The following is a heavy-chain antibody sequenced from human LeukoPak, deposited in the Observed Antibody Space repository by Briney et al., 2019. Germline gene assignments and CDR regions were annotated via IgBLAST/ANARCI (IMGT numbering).Heavy chain of an antibody. V-gene: IGHV3-23*01. CDR1: GFSLNTYG. CDR3: ARVGYYDSSGPVGPMDY. Sequence: GGTLRLSCAASGFSLNTYGMSWVRQPPGKGREWVSGIAGVDYSTYYADSLKGRFTISKDNAKNSLYLQMNRLRAEDTAVYYCARVGYYDSSGPVGPMDYWGQGTLVTVSS. J-gene: IGHJ4*02. CDR2: IAGVDYST. D-gene: IGHD3-22*01.